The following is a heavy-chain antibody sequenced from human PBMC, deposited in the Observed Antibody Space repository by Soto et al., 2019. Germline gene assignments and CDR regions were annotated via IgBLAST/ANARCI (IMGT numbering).Heavy chain of an antibody. Sequence: SETLSLTCTVSGGSISSDDYYWSWTRQAPGRGLEWIGYIHSSGSIYYNPSLKSRATMSIDTARNQFSLKVSSVTVADTAVYYCARDLDGLHDDNSGPYPRPGWGQGTLAT. J-gene: IGHJ1*01. CDR2: IHSSGSI. D-gene: IGHD3-22*01. CDR3: ARDLDGLHDDNSGPYPRPG. CDR1: GGSISSDDYY. V-gene: IGHV4-30-4*01.